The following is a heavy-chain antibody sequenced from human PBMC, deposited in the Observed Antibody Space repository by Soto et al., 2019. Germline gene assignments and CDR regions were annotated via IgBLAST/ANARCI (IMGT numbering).Heavy chain of an antibody. Sequence: SETLSLTCAVYGGSFSGYYWSWIRQPPGKGLEWIGEINHSGSTNYNPSLKSRVTISVDTSKNQFSLKLSSVTAADTAVYYCARGVEQGVDYWGQGTLVTVS. V-gene: IGHV4-34*01. CDR1: GGSFSGYY. CDR2: INHSGST. D-gene: IGHD3-16*01. CDR3: ARGVEQGVDY. J-gene: IGHJ4*02.